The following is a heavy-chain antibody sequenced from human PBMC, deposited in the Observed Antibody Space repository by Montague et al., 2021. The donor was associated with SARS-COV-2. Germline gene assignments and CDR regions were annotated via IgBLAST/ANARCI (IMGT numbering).Heavy chain of an antibody. J-gene: IGHJ6*03. CDR1: GGSFSGYY. V-gene: IGHV4-34*01. CDR2: IHHGGST. Sequence: SETLSLTCAVYGGSFSGYYWSWIRRPPGKGLEWIGEIHHGGSTNYNPSLKSRVTISADTSKNQFSLKLTSVAAADTAVYYCARLGDGVVPSPILGVGPYYSYYYMDVWGKGTTVTVSS. CDR3: ARLGDGVVPSPILGVGPYYSYYYMDV. D-gene: IGHD3-10*01.